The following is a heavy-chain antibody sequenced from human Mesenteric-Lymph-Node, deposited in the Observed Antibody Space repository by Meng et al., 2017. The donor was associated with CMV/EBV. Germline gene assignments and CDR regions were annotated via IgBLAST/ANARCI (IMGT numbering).Heavy chain of an antibody. CDR1: GFTFSSYW. CDR2: IKQDGSEK. CDR3: ARSDVGWVEYSSSYYFDY. D-gene: IGHD6-6*01. V-gene: IGHV3-7*01. Sequence: GGSLRLSCAASGFTFSSYWMSWVRQAPGKGLEWVANIKQDGSEKYYVDSVKGRFTISRDNAKNSLYLQMNSLRAEDTAVYYCARSDVGWVEYSSSYYFDYWGQGTLVTVSS. J-gene: IGHJ4*02.